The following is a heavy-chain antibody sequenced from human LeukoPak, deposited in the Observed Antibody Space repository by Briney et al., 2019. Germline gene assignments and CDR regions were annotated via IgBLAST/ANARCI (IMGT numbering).Heavy chain of an antibody. CDR2: IYSGGST. J-gene: IGHJ4*02. Sequence: AGGSLRLSCAGSGFTVSSYYMSWVRQAPGKGLEWVSVIYSGGSTYYADSVKGRFTISRDNSKNTLYLQMNSLRAEDTAVYYCARGPRITSHFDWLWVDYWGQGTLVTVSS. CDR1: GFTVSSYY. V-gene: IGHV3-53*01. CDR3: ARGPRITSHFDWLWVDY. D-gene: IGHD3-9*01.